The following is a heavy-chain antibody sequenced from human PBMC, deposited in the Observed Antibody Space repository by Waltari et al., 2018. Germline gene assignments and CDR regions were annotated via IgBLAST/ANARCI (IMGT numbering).Heavy chain of an antibody. CDR2: IKGDGYRT. Sequence: EVQLVESGGGLVQPGGSLRLSCAASGFTFSNYWMHWVRQAPGKGVVWVSRIKGDGYRTDNADSVTGRFTVSRDNARNTVYLQMNSLRAEDTAVYYCARLEAEQWLGDYWGQGTLVTVSS. J-gene: IGHJ4*02. CDR1: GFTFSNYW. V-gene: IGHV3-74*01. D-gene: IGHD6-19*01. CDR3: ARLEAEQWLGDY.